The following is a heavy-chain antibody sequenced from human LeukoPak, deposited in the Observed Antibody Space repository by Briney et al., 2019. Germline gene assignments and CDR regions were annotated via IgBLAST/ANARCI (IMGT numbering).Heavy chain of an antibody. D-gene: IGHD6-13*01. CDR1: GGSISSYY. Sequence: SETLSLTCTVSGGSISSYYWSWIRQPPGKGLEWIGYIYYSGSTNYNPSLKSRVTISVDTSKNQFSLKLSSVTAADTAVYYCAGQIPYSTPSWFDPWSQGTLVTVSS. J-gene: IGHJ5*02. V-gene: IGHV4-59*01. CDR3: AGQIPYSTPSWFDP. CDR2: IYYSGST.